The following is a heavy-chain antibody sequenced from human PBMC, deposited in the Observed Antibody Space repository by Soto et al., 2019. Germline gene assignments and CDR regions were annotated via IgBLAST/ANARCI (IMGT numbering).Heavy chain of an antibody. D-gene: IGHD3-22*01. CDR2: IYPGDSNT. CDR3: VRRPFDSSGGFDC. J-gene: IGHJ4*02. V-gene: IGHV5-51*01. Sequence: EVQLVQSGAEVKKPGESLKSSCKGSGYIFTTYWIGWVRQMPGKGLEWMGIIYPGDSNTRYSPSFQGQVTISADKSISTAYLQWNSLKASDSAMYYCVRRPFDSSGGFDCWGQGTLVTVSS. CDR1: GYIFTTYW.